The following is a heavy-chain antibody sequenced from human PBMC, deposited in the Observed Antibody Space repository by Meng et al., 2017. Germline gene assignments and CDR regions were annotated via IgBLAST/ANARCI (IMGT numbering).Heavy chain of an antibody. CDR3: ARDLSTAATYYFDY. D-gene: IGHD2-15*01. J-gene: IGHJ4*02. V-gene: IGHV4-4*07. CDR2: IYTSGST. Sequence: GSLRLSCTVSGGSISSYYWSWIRQPAGKGLEWIGRIYTSGSTNYNPSLKSRVTISVDTSKNQFSLKLSSVTAADTAVYYCARDLSTAATYYFDYWGQGTLVTVSS. CDR1: GGSISSYY.